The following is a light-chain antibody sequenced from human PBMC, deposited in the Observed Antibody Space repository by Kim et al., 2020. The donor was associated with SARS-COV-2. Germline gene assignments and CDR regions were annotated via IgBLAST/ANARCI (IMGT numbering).Light chain of an antibody. CDR3: QQYNNFRT. CDR2: GAS. V-gene: IGKV3-15*01. Sequence: SVSPGERASCPCRASQSVRTNLVWYQQKPGQAPRLLIYGASTRATYIPARFTGSGSGTEFTLTISSLQSEDFAVYYCQQYNNFRTFGQGTKVDIK. CDR1: QSVRTN. J-gene: IGKJ1*01.